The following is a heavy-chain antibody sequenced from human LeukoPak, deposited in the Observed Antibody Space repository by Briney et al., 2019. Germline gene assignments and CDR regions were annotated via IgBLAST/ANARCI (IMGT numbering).Heavy chain of an antibody. D-gene: IGHD6-6*01. CDR2: IGGGGDKK. CDR1: GFAFSNFP. Sequence: GGSLRLSCAASGFAFSNFPMSWVRQAPGKGLEWVSTIGGGGDKKFYADSVKGRFTISRDNSKNTLYLQMNSLRAEDTAVYYCAKEAEYSSSSFDYWGQGTLVTVSS. J-gene: IGHJ4*02. CDR3: AKEAEYSSSSFDY. V-gene: IGHV3-23*01.